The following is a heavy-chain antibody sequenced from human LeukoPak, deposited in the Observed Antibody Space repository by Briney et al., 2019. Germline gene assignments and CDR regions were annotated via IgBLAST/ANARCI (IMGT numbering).Heavy chain of an antibody. V-gene: IGHV4-59*01. CDR1: GGSISSYY. D-gene: IGHD3-16*02. Sequence: PSETLSLTCTVFGGSISSYYWSWIRQPPGKGLEWIGYIYYSGSTNYNPSLKSRVTISVDTSKNQFSLKLSSVTAADTAVYYCARLSFNWFDPWGQGTLVTVSS. CDR2: IYYSGST. J-gene: IGHJ5*02. CDR3: ARLSFNWFDP.